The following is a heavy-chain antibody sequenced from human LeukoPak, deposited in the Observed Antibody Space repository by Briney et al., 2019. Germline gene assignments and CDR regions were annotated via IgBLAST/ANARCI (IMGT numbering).Heavy chain of an antibody. D-gene: IGHD6-13*01. CDR1: GGSISSYY. J-gene: IGHJ4*02. Sequence: KPSETLSLTCTVSGGSISSYYWSWIRQPPGKGLEWIGYIYYSGSTNYNPSLKSRVTISVDTSKKQFSLKLNSVTAADTAVYYCARTSYSISSYYLDYWGQGTLVTVSS. V-gene: IGHV4-59*01. CDR2: IYYSGST. CDR3: ARTSYSISSYYLDY.